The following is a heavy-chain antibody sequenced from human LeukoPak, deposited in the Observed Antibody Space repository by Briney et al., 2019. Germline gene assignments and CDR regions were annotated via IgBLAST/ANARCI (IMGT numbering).Heavy chain of an antibody. CDR2: IIPIFGTA. V-gene: IGHV1-69*13. J-gene: IGHJ4*02. Sequence: ASVKVSCKASGGTFSSYAISWVRQAPGQGLEWMGGIIPIFGTASYAQKFQGRVTITADESTSTAYMELSSLRSEDTAVYYCARSPYDSSGYLTYYFDYWGQGTLVTVSS. D-gene: IGHD3-22*01. CDR3: ARSPYDSSGYLTYYFDY. CDR1: GGTFSSYA.